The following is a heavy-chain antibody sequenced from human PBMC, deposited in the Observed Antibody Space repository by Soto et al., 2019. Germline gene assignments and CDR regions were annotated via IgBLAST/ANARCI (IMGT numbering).Heavy chain of an antibody. D-gene: IGHD3-9*01. J-gene: IGHJ6*02. Sequence: EVQLVESGGGLVQPGGSLRLSCAASGFTLSSYDIHWVRQATGEGLAWVSGIGSGGDTHYADSVKGRFIISREDGQNSLYLQMNNLRGGDTAVYYCTRKTPPTGMEVWGQGATVTVSS. CDR3: TRKTPPTGMEV. CDR1: GFTLSSYD. V-gene: IGHV3-13*01. CDR2: IGSGGDT.